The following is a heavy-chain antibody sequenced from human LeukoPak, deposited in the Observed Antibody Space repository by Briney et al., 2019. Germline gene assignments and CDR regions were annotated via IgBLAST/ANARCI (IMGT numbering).Heavy chain of an antibody. D-gene: IGHD3-3*01. V-gene: IGHV3-7*03. J-gene: IGHJ4*02. Sequence: GGSLRLSCTASGFTFHSYWMSWVRQAPGKGLEWVANINGDGREEYYVGSVKGRFTISRDNAKNSLYLQMNSLRAEDMALYYCAKAPGPHYDFWSGYGGAFDYWGQGTLVTVSS. CDR1: GFTFHSYW. CDR3: AKAPGPHYDFWSGYGGAFDY. CDR2: INGDGREE.